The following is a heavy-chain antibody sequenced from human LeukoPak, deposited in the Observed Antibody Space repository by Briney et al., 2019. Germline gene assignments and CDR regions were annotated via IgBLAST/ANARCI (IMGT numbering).Heavy chain of an antibody. J-gene: IGHJ4*02. CDR2: IYTSGST. CDR3: ATTTIRLGF. D-gene: IGHD1-26*01. Sequence: SQTLSLTCTVSSGSISSGSYYWSWIRQPAGKGLEWIGRIYTSGSTNYNPSLKSRVTISVDTSKNQFSLKLSSVTAADTAVYYCATTTIRLGFWGQGTLVTVSS. CDR1: SGSISSGSYY. V-gene: IGHV4-61*02.